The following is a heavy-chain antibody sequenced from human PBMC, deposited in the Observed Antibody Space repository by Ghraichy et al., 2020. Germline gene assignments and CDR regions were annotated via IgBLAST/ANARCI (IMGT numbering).Heavy chain of an antibody. D-gene: IGHD1-26*01. Sequence: GGSLRLSCAASGFTFSNAWMSWVRQAPGKGLEWVGRIKSKTDGGTTDYAAPVKGRFTISRDDSKNTLYLQMNSLKTEDTAVYYCTIETGAYYYYMDVWGKGTTVTVSS. V-gene: IGHV3-15*01. CDR1: GFTFSNAW. J-gene: IGHJ6*03. CDR2: IKSKTDGGTT. CDR3: TIETGAYYYYMDV.